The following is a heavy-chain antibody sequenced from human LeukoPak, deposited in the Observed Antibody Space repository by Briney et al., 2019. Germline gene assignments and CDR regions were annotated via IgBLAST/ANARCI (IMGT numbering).Heavy chain of an antibody. V-gene: IGHV4-61*02. CDR2: IYTSGST. D-gene: IGHD3-10*01. J-gene: IGHJ5*02. CDR3: ARAGPFGNWFAP. Sequence: SETLSLTCTVSGGSISSGSYYWSWIRQPAGKGLEWIGRIYTSGSTNYNPSVKSRVTVSVDTSKNQFSLKLTSVTAADTAVYYCARAGPFGNWFAPWGQGPLVTVPS. CDR1: GGSISSGSYY.